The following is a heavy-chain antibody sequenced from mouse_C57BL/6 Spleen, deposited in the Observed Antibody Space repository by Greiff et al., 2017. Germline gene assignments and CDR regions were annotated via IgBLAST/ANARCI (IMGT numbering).Heavy chain of an antibody. CDR2: INPNNGGT. J-gene: IGHJ4*01. Sequence: VQLQQSGPELVKPGASVKISCKASGYTFTDYYMNWVKQSHGKSLEWIGDINPNNGGTSYNQKFKGKATLTVDKSSSTAYMELRSLTSEDSAVYYCARKGAITTVGGAMDYWGQGTSVTVSS. CDR1: GYTFTDYY. D-gene: IGHD1-1*01. CDR3: ARKGAITTVGGAMDY. V-gene: IGHV1-26*01.